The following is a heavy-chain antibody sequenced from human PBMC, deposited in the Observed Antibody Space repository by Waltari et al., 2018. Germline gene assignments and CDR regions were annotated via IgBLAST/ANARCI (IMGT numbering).Heavy chain of an antibody. CDR3: ARGKKRLRDYYYYYYMDV. J-gene: IGHJ6*03. D-gene: IGHD6-25*01. Sequence: EMQLVESGGGLVQPGGSLRLSCAASGFTFSSYWMSWVRQAPGKGLEWVANIKQDGSEKYYVDSVKGRFTISRDNAKNSLYLQMNSLRAEDTAVYYCARGKKRLRDYYYYYYMDVWGKGTTVTVSS. V-gene: IGHV3-7*01. CDR1: GFTFSSYW. CDR2: IKQDGSEK.